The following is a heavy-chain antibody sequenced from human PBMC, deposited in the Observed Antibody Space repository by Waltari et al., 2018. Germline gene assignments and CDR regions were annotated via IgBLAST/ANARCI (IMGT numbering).Heavy chain of an antibody. CDR3: ARHGYSGGWFDP. J-gene: IGHJ5*02. CDR2: MFNGGST. D-gene: IGHD4-17*01. V-gene: IGHV4-39*01. Sequence: QLQLQESGPGLVKPSETLSLTCSVSGASISSSNYYWGWIRQPPLKGLEWIGSMFNGGSTYYNPSLKSRVTISVDTSKNQFSLRLNSVTAADTAIYYCARHGYSGGWFDPWGQGTLVTVSS. CDR1: GASISSSNYY.